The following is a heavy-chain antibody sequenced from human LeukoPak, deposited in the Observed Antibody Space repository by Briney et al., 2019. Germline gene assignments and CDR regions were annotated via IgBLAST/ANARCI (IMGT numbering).Heavy chain of an antibody. V-gene: IGHV3-48*03. CDR1: GFTFSSYE. CDR2: ISSSGSTI. Sequence: PGGSLRLSCAASGFTFSSYEMNWVRQAPGKGLEWVSYISSSGSTIYYADSVKGRFTISRDNAKNSLYLQMNSLRAEDTAVYYCARFPYDFWSGYSRGRHENVDYWGQGTLVTVSS. CDR3: ARFPYDFWSGYSRGRHENVDY. J-gene: IGHJ4*02. D-gene: IGHD3-3*01.